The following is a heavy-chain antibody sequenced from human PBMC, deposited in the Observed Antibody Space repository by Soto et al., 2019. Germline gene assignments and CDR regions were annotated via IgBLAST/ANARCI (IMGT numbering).Heavy chain of an antibody. J-gene: IGHJ4*02. Sequence: ASVKVSCKASGYTFTSYAMHWVRQAPGQRLEWMGWINAGNGNTKYSQKFQGRVTITRDTSASTAYMELSSLRSEDTAVYYCARDPDRTGWYVYWGQGILVNVFS. D-gene: IGHD6-19*01. CDR1: GYTFTSYA. V-gene: IGHV1-3*01. CDR3: ARDPDRTGWYVY. CDR2: INAGNGNT.